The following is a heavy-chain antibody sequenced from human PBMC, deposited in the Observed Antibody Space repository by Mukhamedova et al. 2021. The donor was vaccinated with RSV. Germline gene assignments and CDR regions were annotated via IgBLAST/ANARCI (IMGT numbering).Heavy chain of an antibody. Sequence: MHWVRQATGKGLEWVSAIGTAGDTYYPGSGKGRFTISRENAKNSLYLQMNSLRAGDTAVYYCARGSSGSYDYWGQGTLVTVSS. CDR2: IGTAGDT. V-gene: IGHV3-13*01. J-gene: IGHJ4*02. D-gene: IGHD1-26*01. CDR3: ARGSSGSYDY.